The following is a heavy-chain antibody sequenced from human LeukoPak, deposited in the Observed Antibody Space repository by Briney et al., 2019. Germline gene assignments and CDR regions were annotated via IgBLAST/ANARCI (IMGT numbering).Heavy chain of an antibody. V-gene: IGHV4-59*08. CDR1: GGSISSYY. CDR2: IYYSGST. Sequence: PSETLSLTCTVSGGSISSYYWSWIRQPPGKGLEWIGYIYYSGSTNYNPSLKSRVTISVDTSKNQFSLKLSSVTAADTAVYYCARMRYYYGSGSYTQFDYWGQGTLVTVSS. CDR3: ARMRYYYGSGSYTQFDY. J-gene: IGHJ4*02. D-gene: IGHD3-10*01.